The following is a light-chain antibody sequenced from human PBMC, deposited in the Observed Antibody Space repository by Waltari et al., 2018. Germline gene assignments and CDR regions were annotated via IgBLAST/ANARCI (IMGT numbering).Light chain of an antibody. CDR3: QQYDNLPFT. CDR1: QDISNY. CDR2: DAS. Sequence: DIKMTQSPSPVSLSVGARVTITCQASQDISNYLNWYQQKPGKAPKLLIYDASNLETGVPSRFSGSGSGTDFTFTISSLQPEDIATYYCQQYDNLPFTFGPGTKVDIK. J-gene: IGKJ3*01. V-gene: IGKV1-33*01.